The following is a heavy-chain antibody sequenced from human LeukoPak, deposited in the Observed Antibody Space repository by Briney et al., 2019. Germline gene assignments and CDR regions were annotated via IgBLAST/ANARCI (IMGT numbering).Heavy chain of an antibody. CDR2: ISGSGGST. CDR3: AKRLYGSGSYYPHDY. D-gene: IGHD3-10*01. Sequence: GGSLRLSCAASGFTFSSYSMNWVRQAPGKGLEWVSAISGSGGSTYYADSVKGRFTISRDNSKNTLYLQMNSLRAEDTAVYYCAKRLYGSGSYYPHDYWGQGTLVTVSS. J-gene: IGHJ4*02. V-gene: IGHV3-23*01. CDR1: GFTFSSYS.